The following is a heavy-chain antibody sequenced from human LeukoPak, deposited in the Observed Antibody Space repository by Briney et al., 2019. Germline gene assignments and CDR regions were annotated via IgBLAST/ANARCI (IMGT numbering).Heavy chain of an antibody. D-gene: IGHD6-6*01. CDR2: ISSSSSYI. V-gene: IGHV3-21*01. CDR3: ARSRGQLANAFDI. J-gene: IGHJ3*02. Sequence: GGSLRLSCAASGFTFSSYSMNWVRQAPGKGLEWVSSISSSSSYIHYADSVKGRFTISRDNAKNSLYLQMNSLRAEDTAVYYCARSRGQLANAFDIWGQGTMVTVSS. CDR1: GFTFSSYS.